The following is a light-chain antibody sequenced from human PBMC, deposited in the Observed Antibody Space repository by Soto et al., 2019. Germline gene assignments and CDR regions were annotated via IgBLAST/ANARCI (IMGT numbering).Light chain of an antibody. J-gene: IGLJ1*01. CDR3: CSYAGSITYV. CDR2: EVS. CDR1: SSDVGSDNL. Sequence: QSELTQPASVSGSPGQSITISCTGTSSDVGSDNLVSWYQQHPGKAPKFIIYEVSQRPAGVSYRFSGSKSGNTAYLTISGLQAEDEADYYCCSYAGSITYVFGTGTKVTVL. V-gene: IGLV2-23*02.